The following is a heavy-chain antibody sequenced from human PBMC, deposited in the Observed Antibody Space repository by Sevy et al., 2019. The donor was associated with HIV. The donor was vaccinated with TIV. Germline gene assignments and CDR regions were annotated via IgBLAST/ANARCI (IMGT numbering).Heavy chain of an antibody. CDR2: INEDGSTK. J-gene: IGHJ4*02. D-gene: IGHD1-26*01. CDR3: VRALLKADSL. Sequence: GSLRLSCAASGFNIRAHWMLWVRQAPGKGLEWVANINEDGSTKYYLDSAKGRFTISRDNAENSAFLQMNSLRVEDTAVYYCVRALLKADSLWGQGTLVTVSS. CDR1: GFNIRAHW. V-gene: IGHV3-7*01.